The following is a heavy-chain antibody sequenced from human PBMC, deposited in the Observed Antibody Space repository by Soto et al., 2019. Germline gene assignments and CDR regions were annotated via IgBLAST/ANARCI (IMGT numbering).Heavy chain of an antibody. D-gene: IGHD1-26*01. J-gene: IGHJ4*02. Sequence: ASVKVSCKASGYTFNTYGVSWVRQAPGQGLEGMGRISAYNGDTNYAQKLQGRLTMTTDTSTRTAYMELRSLRSDDTAVYYCARHPLSGSLHFDSWGQGTLVTAYS. V-gene: IGHV1-18*04. CDR1: GYTFNTYG. CDR3: ARHPLSGSLHFDS. CDR2: ISAYNGDT.